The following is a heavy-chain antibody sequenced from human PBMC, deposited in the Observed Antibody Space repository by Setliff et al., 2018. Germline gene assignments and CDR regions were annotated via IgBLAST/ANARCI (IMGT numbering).Heavy chain of an antibody. CDR3: ARSPPNRGSGSGWYGDF. V-gene: IGHV1-18*01. D-gene: IGHD6-19*01. CDR1: GYTFSNYG. J-gene: IGHJ4*02. Sequence: ASVKVSCKVSGYTFSNYGINWVRQAPGQGLEWMGWMSTYAQKFQGRVTLTTDTPTSTAYMELRSLRSDDTAVYYCARSPPNRGSGSGWYGDFWGQGTLVTVSS. CDR2: MSTY.